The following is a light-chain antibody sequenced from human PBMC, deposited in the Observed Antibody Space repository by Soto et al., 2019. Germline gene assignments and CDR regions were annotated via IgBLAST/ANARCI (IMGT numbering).Light chain of an antibody. CDR2: LGS. Sequence: DIVLTQSPLSLPVTPGEPASISCRSSQNRLYINGYKYLDWYLQKPGQSPQLLIYLGSNRASGVPDRFSGSGSGTEFTLRISRVEAEDVGVYFCMQPLHTPWTFGQGTKVDIK. CDR1: QNRLYINGYKY. CDR3: MQPLHTPWT. J-gene: IGKJ1*01. V-gene: IGKV2-28*01.